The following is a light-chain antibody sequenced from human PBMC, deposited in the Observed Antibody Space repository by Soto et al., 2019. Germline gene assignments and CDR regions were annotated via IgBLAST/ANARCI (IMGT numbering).Light chain of an antibody. CDR3: QQYDSSLYT. CDR2: AAS. Sequence: EIVLTQSPGTLSLSPGERATLSCRASQSVSSNYLAWYQQKPGQPPRLLIYAASSRATGIPDRFSGSGSGTDFTLTISRLQPEDFAVYYCQQYDSSLYTFGQGTQLEIK. J-gene: IGKJ2*01. V-gene: IGKV3-20*01. CDR1: QSVSSNY.